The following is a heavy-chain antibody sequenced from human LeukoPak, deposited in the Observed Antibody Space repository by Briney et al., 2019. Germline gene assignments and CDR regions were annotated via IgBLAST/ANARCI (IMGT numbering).Heavy chain of an antibody. V-gene: IGHV3-30*04. J-gene: IGHJ6*02. CDR2: ISYDGSKK. CDR1: GFTFSSYA. D-gene: IGHD6-19*01. CDR3: AKILGRIAVAGTGKYYGMEV. Sequence: QPGGSLRLSCAASGFTFSSYAMHWVRQAPGKGLEWLAGISYDGSKKYYTDSVKGRFTVSRDNSKNTLYLQINSLRTEDTAVYYCAKILGRIAVAGTGKYYGMEVWGQGTTVIVSS.